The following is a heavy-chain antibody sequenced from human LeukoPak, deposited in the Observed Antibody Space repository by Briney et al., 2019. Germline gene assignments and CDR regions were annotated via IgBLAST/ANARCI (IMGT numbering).Heavy chain of an antibody. D-gene: IGHD6-19*01. V-gene: IGHV4-4*07. CDR3: ARDWIAVAGLDY. Sequence: SETLSLTCTVSGDSISRYYWSWIRQPAGKGLEWIGRIYNGGIITYNPSLKSRVTMSIDTSNNQFSLRLRFVTAADTAVYYCARDWIAVAGLDYWGQGTLVTVSS. J-gene: IGHJ4*02. CDR1: GDSISRYY. CDR2: IYNGGII.